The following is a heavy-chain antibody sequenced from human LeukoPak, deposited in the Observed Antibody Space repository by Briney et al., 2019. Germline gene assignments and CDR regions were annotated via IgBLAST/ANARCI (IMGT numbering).Heavy chain of an antibody. V-gene: IGHV1-2*02. CDR2: INPNSGGT. J-gene: IGHJ4*02. CDR1: GYTFTGYY. CDR3: ARVVHSGGDY. Sequence: ASVKVSCKASGYTFTGYYMHWVRQAPGQGLEWMGWINPNSGGTNYAQKFQGRVTMTRDTSVSTAYMELSSLRSDDTAVYYCARVVHSGGDYWGQGTLVTVSS. D-gene: IGHD3-10*01.